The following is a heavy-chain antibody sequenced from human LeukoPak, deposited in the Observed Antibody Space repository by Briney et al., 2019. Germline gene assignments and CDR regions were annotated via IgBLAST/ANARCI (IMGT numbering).Heavy chain of an antibody. Sequence: GASVKVSCKASGYTFTNNYLHWVRQAPGQGLEWMGMIYPRDGSTSYAQNFQGRVTVTRDTSTTTVHMELSSLRSEDTAVYYCARDYVDDIPMIKDYWGQGTLVTVSS. CDR2: IYPRDGST. D-gene: IGHD2-8*01. CDR3: ARDYVDDIPMIKDY. CDR1: GYTFTNNY. J-gene: IGHJ4*02. V-gene: IGHV1-46*01.